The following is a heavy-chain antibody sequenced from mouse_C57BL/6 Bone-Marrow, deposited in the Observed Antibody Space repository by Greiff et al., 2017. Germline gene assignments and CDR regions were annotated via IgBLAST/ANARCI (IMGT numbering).Heavy chain of an antibody. CDR2: INYDGSST. V-gene: IGHV5-16*01. Sequence: EVKVEESEGGLVQPGSSMKLSCTASGFTFSDYYMAWVRQVPEKGLEWVANINYDGSSTYYLDSLKSRFIISRDNAKNILYLQMSSLKSEDTATYYCARDMHYGSSYVHWYFDVWGTGTTVTVSS. D-gene: IGHD1-1*01. J-gene: IGHJ1*03. CDR1: GFTFSDYY. CDR3: ARDMHYGSSYVHWYFDV.